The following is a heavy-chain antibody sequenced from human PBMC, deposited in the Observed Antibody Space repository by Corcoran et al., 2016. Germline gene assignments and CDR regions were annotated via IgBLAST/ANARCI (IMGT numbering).Heavy chain of an antibody. CDR2: IYPGDSDT. V-gene: IGHV5-51*01. CDR1: GYRFTTSW. J-gene: IGHJ6*02. D-gene: IGHD6-19*01. CDR3: ARQTRSGVDV. Sequence: EVQLVQSGAEVKKPGESLKISCQGSGYRFTTSWIAWVRQMPGEGLESMGVIYPGDSDTRYSPSFQGQVTISAEQSISTAYLQWSSLKASDSAMYYCARQTRSGVDVWGQGTPVTVSS.